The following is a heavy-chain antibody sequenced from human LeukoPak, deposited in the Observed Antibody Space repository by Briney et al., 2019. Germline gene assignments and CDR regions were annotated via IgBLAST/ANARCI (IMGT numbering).Heavy chain of an antibody. V-gene: IGHV3-11*06. CDR2: ISSSSSYT. J-gene: IGHJ4*02. Sequence: LSLTCAVYGGSFSGYYWSWIRQAPGKGLEWVSYISSSSSYTNYADSVKGRFTISRDNAKNSLYLQMNSLRAEDTAVYYRAREEQLAVDYWGQGTLVTVSS. D-gene: IGHD6-6*01. CDR3: AREEQLAVDY. CDR1: GGSFSGYY.